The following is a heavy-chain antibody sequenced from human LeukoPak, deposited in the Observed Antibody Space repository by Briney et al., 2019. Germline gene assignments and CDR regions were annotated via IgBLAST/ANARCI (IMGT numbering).Heavy chain of an antibody. V-gene: IGHV4-59*01. D-gene: IGHD6-6*01. CDR3: ARSGIAAPPGYYYYYMDV. J-gene: IGHJ6*03. Sequence: SETLSLTCTVSGGSISSYYWSWIRQPPGKGLEWIGYIYYSGSTNYNPSLKSRVTISVDTSKNQFSLKLSSVTAADTAVYYCARSGIAAPPGYYYYYMDVWGKGTTVTVSS. CDR1: GGSISSYY. CDR2: IYYSGST.